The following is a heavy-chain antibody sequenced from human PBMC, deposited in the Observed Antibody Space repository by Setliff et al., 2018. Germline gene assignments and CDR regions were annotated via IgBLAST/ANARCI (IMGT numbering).Heavy chain of an antibody. Sequence: SVKVSCKASGGTFSSYVISWVREAPGQGLEWMGGIIPMFGTNYAQKFQGRVTITADESTSTAYMELSSLGSEDTAVYYCAGGQPLVRKYYYYMGVWGKGTTVTVS. CDR3: AGGQPLVRKYYYYMGV. V-gene: IGHV1-69*13. J-gene: IGHJ6*03. D-gene: IGHD3-10*01. CDR2: IIPMFGT. CDR1: GGTFSSYV.